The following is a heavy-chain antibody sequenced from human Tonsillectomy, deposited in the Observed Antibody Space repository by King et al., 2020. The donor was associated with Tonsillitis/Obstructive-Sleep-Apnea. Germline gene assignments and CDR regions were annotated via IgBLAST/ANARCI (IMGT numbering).Heavy chain of an antibody. CDR1: GFTFDDYA. V-gene: IGHV3-9*01. Sequence: VQLVQSGGGLVQPGRSLRLSCAASGFTFDDYAMHWVRQAPGKGLEWVSGISWNSGSIGYADSVKGRFTISRDNAKNSLYLQMNSLRAEDTALYYCAKDEGGSGRSSDGGAFEYWGQGTLVTVYS. D-gene: IGHD2-15*01. J-gene: IGHJ4*02. CDR3: AKDEGGSGRSSDGGAFEY. CDR2: ISWNSGSI.